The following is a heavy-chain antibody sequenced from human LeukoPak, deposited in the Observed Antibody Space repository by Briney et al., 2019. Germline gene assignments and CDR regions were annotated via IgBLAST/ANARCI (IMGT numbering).Heavy chain of an antibody. J-gene: IGHJ5*02. CDR3: AKDFRGFCNGSPCYGWFDP. CDR1: GFTFNTYA. V-gene: IGHV3-23*01. CDR2: ISGSGGNT. Sequence: PGGSLRLSCAASGFTFNTYAMSWVRQAPGKGLEWVSAISGSGGNTYYADSVKGRFTISRDNSKNTLYLQMTSLGAEDTAVYYCAKDFRGFCNGSPCYGWFDPWGQGTLVTVSS. D-gene: IGHD2-15*01.